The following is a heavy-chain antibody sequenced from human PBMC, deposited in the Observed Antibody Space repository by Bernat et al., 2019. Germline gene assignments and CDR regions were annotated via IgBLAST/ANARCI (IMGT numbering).Heavy chain of an antibody. CDR2: IIPIFGTA. CDR1: GGTFSSYA. D-gene: IGHD3-10*01. V-gene: IGHV1-69*01. J-gene: IGHJ4*02. Sequence: QVQLVQSGAEVKKPGSSVKVSCKASGGTFSSYAISWVRQAPGQGLEWMGGIIPIFGTANYAQKFQGRVTITADESTSTAYMELNSLRAEDTAVYYCARAEVYYYGSGTSDYWGQGTLVTVSS. CDR3: ARAEVYYYGSGTSDY.